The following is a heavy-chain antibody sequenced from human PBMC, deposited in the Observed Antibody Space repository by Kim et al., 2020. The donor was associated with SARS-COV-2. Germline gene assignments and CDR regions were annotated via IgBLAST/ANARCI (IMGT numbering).Heavy chain of an antibody. V-gene: IGHV3-7*01. D-gene: IGHD2-8*02. Sequence: GGSLRLSCAASGFTFSSYCMSWVRQVPGKGLEWVAKIKQDGTENYYVHSVKGRYTVSRDSAKNSLYLQMNSLRAEDTAVYFCARGRGVWSIFDFWGQGIL. CDR1: GFTFSSYC. J-gene: IGHJ4*02. CDR2: IKQDGTEN. CDR3: ARGRGVWSIFDF.